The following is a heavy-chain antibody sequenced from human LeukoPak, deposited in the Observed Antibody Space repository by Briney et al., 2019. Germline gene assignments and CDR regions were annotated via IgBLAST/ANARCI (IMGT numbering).Heavy chain of an antibody. Sequence: GGSLRLSCAASGFTFSSYAMSWVRQAPGKGLEWVSGISGSGGSTYYADSVKGRFAISRDNSKNTLYLQMNSLRAEDTAVYYCAKGGYSSGWTDFDYWGQGTLVTVSS. CDR2: ISGSGGST. CDR1: GFTFSSYA. J-gene: IGHJ4*02. V-gene: IGHV3-23*01. CDR3: AKGGYSSGWTDFDY. D-gene: IGHD6-19*01.